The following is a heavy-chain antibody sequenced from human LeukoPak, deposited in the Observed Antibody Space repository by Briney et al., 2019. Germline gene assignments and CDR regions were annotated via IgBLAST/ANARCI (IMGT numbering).Heavy chain of an antibody. CDR2: IGSSGDII. CDR1: GFTFSDYY. Sequence: GGSLRLSCAASGFTFSDYYMSWVRQAPGKGLEWLSYIGSSGDIIYYIDSVKGRFTISRDNAKNSLYLQMNSLRAEDTAVYYCARVYSSSFDYWGQGTLVTVSS. D-gene: IGHD6-6*01. CDR3: ARVYSSSFDY. V-gene: IGHV3-11*04. J-gene: IGHJ4*02.